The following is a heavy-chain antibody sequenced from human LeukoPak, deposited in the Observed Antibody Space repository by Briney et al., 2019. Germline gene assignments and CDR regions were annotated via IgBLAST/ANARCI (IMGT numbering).Heavy chain of an antibody. J-gene: IGHJ3*02. D-gene: IGHD3-22*01. CDR2: IYYGGST. Sequence: SETLSPTCTVSGGSISSYYWSWIRQPPGKGLEWIGYIYYGGSTNYNPSLKSRVTISVDTSKNQFSLKLSSVTAAETAVYYCARAERYYYDSSGYYGGPLMWPDVRDAFDIWGQGTMVTVSS. V-gene: IGHV4-59*01. CDR3: ARAERYYYDSSGYYGGPLMWPDVRDAFDI. CDR1: GGSISSYY.